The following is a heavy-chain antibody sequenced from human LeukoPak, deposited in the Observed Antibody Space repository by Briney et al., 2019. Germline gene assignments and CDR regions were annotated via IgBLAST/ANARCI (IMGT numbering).Heavy chain of an antibody. Sequence: GASVKVSCKASGYTFTSYGISWVRQAPGQGLEWMGWISAYNGNTNYAQKLQGSVTMTTDTSTSTAYMELRSLRSDDTAVYYRARYRVPLVYRMDVWGQGTTVTVSS. CDR1: GYTFTSYG. CDR3: ARYRVPLVYRMDV. CDR2: ISAYNGNT. D-gene: IGHD5/OR15-5a*01. J-gene: IGHJ6*02. V-gene: IGHV1-18*01.